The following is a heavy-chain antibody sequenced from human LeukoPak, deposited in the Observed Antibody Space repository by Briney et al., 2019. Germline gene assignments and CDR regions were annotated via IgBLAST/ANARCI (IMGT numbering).Heavy chain of an antibody. CDR2: ISSNSKST. V-gene: IGHV3-21*01. D-gene: IGHD6-6*01. Sequence: GGSLRLSCAASGFSTSRHSMNWVRQAPGKGLEWVSSISSNSKSTYYADSVKGRFTISRDNAKNSLFLQMNSLRAEDTAVYYCAKSLAASVDWFDPWGQGTLVTVSS. CDR3: AKSLAASVDWFDP. CDR1: GFSTSRHS. J-gene: IGHJ5*02.